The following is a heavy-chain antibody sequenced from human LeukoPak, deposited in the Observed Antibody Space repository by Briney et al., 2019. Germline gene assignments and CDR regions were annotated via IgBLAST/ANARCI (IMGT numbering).Heavy chain of an antibody. D-gene: IGHD4-17*01. Sequence: SETLSLTCTVSGGSISSGGYYWSWIRQHPGKGLEWIGYIYYSGSTNYNPSLKSRVTISVDTSKNQFSLKLSSVTAADTAVYYCARSYGVIDYYGMDVWGQGTTVTVSS. CDR1: GGSISSGGYY. CDR2: IYYSGST. CDR3: ARSYGVIDYYGMDV. V-gene: IGHV4-61*08. J-gene: IGHJ6*02.